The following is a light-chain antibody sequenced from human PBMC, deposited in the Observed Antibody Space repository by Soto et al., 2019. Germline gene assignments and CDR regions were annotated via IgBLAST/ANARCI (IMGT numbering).Light chain of an antibody. CDR1: SSDVGTYDY. CDR3: SSYAGRSMYV. V-gene: IGLV2-8*01. CDR2: GLT. J-gene: IGLJ1*01. Sequence: QSVLTQPPSASGSPGQSVTFSCTGTSSDVGTYDYVSWYQQYPGKAPKLLIYGLTRRPSGVPDRFSGSKSGNTAALTVSGLQAEDEAYYYCSSYAGRSMYVFGTGTKVTVL.